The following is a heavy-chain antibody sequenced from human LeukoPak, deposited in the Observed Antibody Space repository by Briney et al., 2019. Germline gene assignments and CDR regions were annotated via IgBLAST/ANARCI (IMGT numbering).Heavy chain of an antibody. CDR3: ARGPWNASLGY. J-gene: IGHJ4*02. Sequence: SETLSLTCTVPGGSISSGGYYWSWIRQHPGKGLEWIGYIYYSGSTYYNPSLKSRVTISVDTSKNQFSLKLSSVTAADTAVYYCARGPWNASLGYWGQGTLVTVSS. D-gene: IGHD1-1*01. V-gene: IGHV4-31*03. CDR2: IYYSGST. CDR1: GGSISSGGYY.